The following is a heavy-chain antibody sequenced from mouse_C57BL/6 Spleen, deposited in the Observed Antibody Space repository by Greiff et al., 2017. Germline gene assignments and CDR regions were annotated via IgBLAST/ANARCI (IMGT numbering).Heavy chain of an antibody. V-gene: IGHV1-66*01. D-gene: IGHD2-3*01. CDR2: IYPGSGNT. CDR1: GYSFTSYY. Sequence: QVQLKESGPELVKPGASVKISCKASGYSFTSYYIHWVKQRPGQGLEWIGWIYPGSGNTKYNEKFKGKATLTADTSSSTAYMQLSSLTSEDSAVYYCARDAYDGYYGFAYWGQGTLVTVSA. CDR3: ARDAYDGYYGFAY. J-gene: IGHJ3*01.